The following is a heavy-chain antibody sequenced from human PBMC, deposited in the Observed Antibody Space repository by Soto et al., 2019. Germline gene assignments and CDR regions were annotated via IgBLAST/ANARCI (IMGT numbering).Heavy chain of an antibody. CDR2: IYYSGST. CDR3: ERSWGFALDS. V-gene: IGHV4-59*01. Sequence: SETLSLTCTVSGGSISSYYWSWIRQPPGKGLEWIGYIYYSGSTNYNPSLKSRVTISVDTSKNQFSLKLSSVTAADTAVYYWERSWGFALDSWGQGTLVTVS. D-gene: IGHD3-10*01. J-gene: IGHJ4*02. CDR1: GGSISSYY.